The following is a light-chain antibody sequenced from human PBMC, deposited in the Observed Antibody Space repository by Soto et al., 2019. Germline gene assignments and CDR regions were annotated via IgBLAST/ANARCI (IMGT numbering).Light chain of an antibody. Sequence: EIVLTQSPGTLSLSPWERATLSCMASQSVSSSYLAWYQQKPGQAPRLLIYGVSTRATGIPARFSGSGSGTEFTLTISSLQSEDFAVYYCQQYNNWWTFGQGTKVDIK. CDR1: QSVSSSY. CDR2: GVS. CDR3: QQYNNWWT. J-gene: IGKJ1*01. V-gene: IGKV3-15*01.